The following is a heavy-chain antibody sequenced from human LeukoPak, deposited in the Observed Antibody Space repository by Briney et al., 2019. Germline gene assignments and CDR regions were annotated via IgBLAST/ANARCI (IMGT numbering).Heavy chain of an antibody. CDR3: ARVGEVGATDY. V-gene: IGHV4-34*01. D-gene: IGHD1-26*01. CDR1: GGSFSGYF. Sequence: SETLSLTCAVYGGSFSGYFWSWIRQSPGKGLEWIGEINHTGKAAYNPSLKSRVTISIDTPKNQFSLKLSSVTAADTAVYYCARVGEVGATDYWGQGTLVTVSS. J-gene: IGHJ4*02. CDR2: INHTGKA.